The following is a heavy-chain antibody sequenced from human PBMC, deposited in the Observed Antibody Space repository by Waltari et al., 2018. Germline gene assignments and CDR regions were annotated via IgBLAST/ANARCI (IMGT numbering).Heavy chain of an antibody. Sequence: EVQLVESGGGLVQPGGSLRLSCAASGFTFSSYSMNWVRQAPGKGLEWVSYISSSSSTIYYADSVKGRFTISRDNAKNSLYLQMNSLRAEDTAVYYCARVLAMATILYYGMDVWGQGTTVTVSS. CDR3: ARVLAMATILYYGMDV. D-gene: IGHD5-12*01. CDR2: ISSSSSTI. V-gene: IGHV3-48*04. J-gene: IGHJ6*02. CDR1: GFTFSSYS.